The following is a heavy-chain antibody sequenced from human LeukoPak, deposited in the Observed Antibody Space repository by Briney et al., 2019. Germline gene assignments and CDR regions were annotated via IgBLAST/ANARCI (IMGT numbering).Heavy chain of an antibody. J-gene: IGHJ4*02. CDR3: AKSSGWDTAMVQIDY. Sequence: GGSLRLSCAASGFTFDDYAMHWVRQAPGKGLGWVSGISWNSGSIGYADSVKGRFTISRDNAKNSLYLQMNSLRAEDTALYYCAKSSGWDTAMVQIDYWGQGTLVTVSS. D-gene: IGHD5-18*01. CDR2: ISWNSGSI. CDR1: GFTFDDYA. V-gene: IGHV3-9*01.